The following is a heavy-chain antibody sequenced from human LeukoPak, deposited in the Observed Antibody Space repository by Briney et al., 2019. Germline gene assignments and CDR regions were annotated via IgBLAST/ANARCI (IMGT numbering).Heavy chain of an antibody. D-gene: IGHD3-3*01. CDR3: ARLEADFWSGYSDY. CDR2: IYYSGST. CDR1: GGSISSSSYY. V-gene: IGHV4-39*01. Sequence: PSETLSLTCTVSGGSISSSSYYWGWIRQPPGKGLERIGSIYYSGSTYYNPSLKSRVTISVDTSKNQFSLKLSSVTAADTAVYYCARLEADFWSGYSDYWGQGTLVTVSS. J-gene: IGHJ4*02.